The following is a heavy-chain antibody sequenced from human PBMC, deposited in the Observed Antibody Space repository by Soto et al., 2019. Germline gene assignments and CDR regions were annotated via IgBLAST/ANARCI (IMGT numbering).Heavy chain of an antibody. CDR3: ARYIAAAGTNYYYGMDV. CDR2: IYYSGST. CDR1: GGSISSGGYY. Sequence: TLSLTCTVSGGSISSGGYYWSWIRQHPGKGLEWIGYIYYSGSTYYNPSLKSRVTISVDTSKNQFSLKLSSVTAADTAVYYCARYIAAAGTNYYYGMDVWGQGTTVTVSS. D-gene: IGHD6-13*01. J-gene: IGHJ6*02. V-gene: IGHV4-31*03.